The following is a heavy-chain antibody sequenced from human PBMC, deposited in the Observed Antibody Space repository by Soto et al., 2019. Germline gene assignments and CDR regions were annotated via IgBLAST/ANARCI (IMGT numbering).Heavy chain of an antibody. D-gene: IGHD3-10*01. Sequence: QVQLVQSGAEEKKPGASVKVSCKASGYTFTSYAMHWVRQAPGQRLEWMGWINAGNGNTKYSQKFQGRVTITRDTXXXTXXXXXXXXXXXXXXXYXXXXXXXYYLIDDYWGQGTLVTVSS. J-gene: IGHJ4*02. V-gene: IGHV1-3*05. CDR2: INAGNGNT. CDR1: GYTFTSYA. CDR3: XXXXXYYLIDDY.